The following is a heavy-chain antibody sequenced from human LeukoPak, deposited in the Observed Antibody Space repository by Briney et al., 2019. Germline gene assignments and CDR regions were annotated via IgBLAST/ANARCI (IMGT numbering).Heavy chain of an antibody. J-gene: IGHJ6*02. CDR2: ISYDGSNK. Sequence: PGGSLRLSCAASGFTLSSYAMHWVRQAPGKGLEWVAVISYDGSNKYYADSVKGRFTIYRDNSKNTLYLQMNSLRAEDTAVCYCARAEYYSYGMDVWGQGTTVTVSS. V-gene: IGHV3-30-3*01. CDR3: ARAEYYSYGMDV. CDR1: GFTLSSYA.